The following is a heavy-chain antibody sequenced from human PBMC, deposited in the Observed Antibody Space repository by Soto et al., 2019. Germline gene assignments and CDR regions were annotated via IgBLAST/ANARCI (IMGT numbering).Heavy chain of an antibody. D-gene: IGHD1-26*01. Sequence: QVQLVQSGAEVKKPGASVKVSCKASGYVFTSSFMHWVRQAPGQGLEWMAMINPSIGSTTYAHKFQGRIAVTTDTSAATVYMDLSSLRSADTAIYYCAREVNSVITSGDTEDYSGLDVWGQGTTVIVSS. CDR1: GYVFTSSF. J-gene: IGHJ6*02. CDR3: AREVNSVITSGDTEDYSGLDV. V-gene: IGHV1-46*01. CDR2: INPSIGST.